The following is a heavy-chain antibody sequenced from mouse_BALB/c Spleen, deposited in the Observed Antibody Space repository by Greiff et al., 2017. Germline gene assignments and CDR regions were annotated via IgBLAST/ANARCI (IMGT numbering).Heavy chain of an antibody. CDR3: ARRDYYGSSYGYAMDY. D-gene: IGHD1-1*01. V-gene: IGHV1S137*01. CDR1: GYTFTDYA. CDR2: ISTYYGDA. Sequence: QVQLQQSGAELVRPGVSVKISCKGSGYTFTDYAMHWVKQSHAKSLEWIGVISTYYGDASYNQKFKGKATMTVDKSSSTAYMELARLTSEDSAIYYCARRDYYGSSYGYAMDYWGQGTSVTVSS. J-gene: IGHJ4*01.